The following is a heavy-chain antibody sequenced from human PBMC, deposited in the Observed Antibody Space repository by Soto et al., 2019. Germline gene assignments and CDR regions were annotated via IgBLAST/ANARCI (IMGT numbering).Heavy chain of an antibody. CDR1: GGSFSGYY. CDR3: ARYIYYYYYGMDV. Sequence: PSETLSLTCAVYGGSFSGYYWSWIRQPPGKGLEWIGEINHSGSTNYNPSLKSRVTISVDTSKNQFSLKLSSVTAADTAVYYCARYIYYYYYGMDVWGQGTTVTVSS. J-gene: IGHJ6*02. CDR2: INHSGST. D-gene: IGHD5-12*01. V-gene: IGHV4-34*01.